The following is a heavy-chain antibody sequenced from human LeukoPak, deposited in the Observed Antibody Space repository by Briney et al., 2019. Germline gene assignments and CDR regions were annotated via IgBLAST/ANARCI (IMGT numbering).Heavy chain of an antibody. V-gene: IGHV3-48*03. CDR3: ATREMATISSFDY. CDR1: GFTFSSYE. J-gene: IGHJ4*02. D-gene: IGHD5-24*01. CDR2: ISSSGSTI. Sequence: GGSLRLSCAASGFTFSSYEMNWVRQAPGKGLEWVSYISSSGSTIYYADSVKGRFTISRDNAKNSLYLQMNSLRAEDTAVYYCATREMATISSFDYWGQGTLVTVSS.